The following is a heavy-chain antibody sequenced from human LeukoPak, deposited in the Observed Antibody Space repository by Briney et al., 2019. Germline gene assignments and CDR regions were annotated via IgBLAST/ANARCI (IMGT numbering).Heavy chain of an antibody. V-gene: IGHV4-59*11. CDR1: GGSISSHY. CDR2: IYYSRST. Sequence: PSETLSLTCTVSGGSISSHYWSWIRQPPGKGLEWIGYIYYSRSTNYNPSLKSRVTISVDTSKNQFSLKLSSVTAADTAVYYCARGGSYYHFDYWGQGTLVTVSS. D-gene: IGHD1-26*01. J-gene: IGHJ4*02. CDR3: ARGGSYYHFDY.